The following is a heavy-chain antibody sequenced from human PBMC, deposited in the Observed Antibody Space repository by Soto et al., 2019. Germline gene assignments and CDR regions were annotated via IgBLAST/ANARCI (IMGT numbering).Heavy chain of an antibody. J-gene: IGHJ4*02. CDR2: IYYSGST. CDR1: ASSISSSGYY. V-gene: IGHV4-31*03. CDR3: ARDGPLSMTTVTPSSFDY. Sequence: SESLSLTCTVSASSISSSGYYCSWIRQQPGNDLEWIGYIYYSGSTYYNPSLKRRGSISVDTSKNQFALKLRSVTSADTAVYHSARDGPLSMTTVTPSSFDYWGQGTLVTVSS. D-gene: IGHD4-17*01.